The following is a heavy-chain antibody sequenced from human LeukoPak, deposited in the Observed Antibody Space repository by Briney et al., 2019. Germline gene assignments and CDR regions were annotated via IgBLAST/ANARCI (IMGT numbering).Heavy chain of an antibody. CDR3: ARRSWCGDIDY. CDR1: GGSFSGYY. J-gene: IGHJ4*02. CDR2: INHSGST. D-gene: IGHD3-10*01. V-gene: IGHV4-34*01. Sequence: PSETLSLTCAVYGGSFSGYYWSWIRQPPGKELEWIGEINHSGSTNYNPSLKSRVTISVDTSKNQFSLKLSSVTAADTAVYYCARRSWCGDIDYWGQGTLDTVSS.